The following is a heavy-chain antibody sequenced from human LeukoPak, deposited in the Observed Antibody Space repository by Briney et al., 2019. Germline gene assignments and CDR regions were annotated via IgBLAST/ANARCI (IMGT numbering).Heavy chain of an antibody. J-gene: IGHJ4*02. CDR2: IYYCGNT. D-gene: IGHD6-13*01. CDR1: GGSITDTSYF. V-gene: IGHV4-39*01. Sequence: PSETLSLTCTVSGGSITDTSYFWGWIRQPPGKGLEWIGSIYYCGNTYYSPSLKSRVTLFVDTSKNQFSLKLSSVTAADTAIYYCARRKVAAEIDYWGQGTLVTVSS. CDR3: ARRKVAAEIDY.